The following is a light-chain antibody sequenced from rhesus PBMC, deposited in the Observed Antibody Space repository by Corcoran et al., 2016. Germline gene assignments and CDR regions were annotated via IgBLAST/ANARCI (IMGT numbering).Light chain of an antibody. CDR3: QKFSSSPYS. V-gene: IGKV3-53*01. J-gene: IGKJ2*01. CDR2: GAS. CDR1: QSVGSN. Sequence: QVILTQSPATLSLSPGERATPSCRASQSVGSNSAWYQQKPGQAPRLLIYGASSRAPGIPDRFSGSGSGTEFTLTISSLEPEDFAVYYCQKFSSSPYSFGQGTKLEIK.